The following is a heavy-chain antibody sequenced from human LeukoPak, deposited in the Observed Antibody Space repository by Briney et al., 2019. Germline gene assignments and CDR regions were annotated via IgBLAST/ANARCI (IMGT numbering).Heavy chain of an antibody. CDR1: RASMSSFF. D-gene: IGHD2-8*02. CDR3: AASGNSWWEGFFHD. J-gene: IGHJ1*01. Sequence: WETLSLTCTVSRASMSSFFWSWIRQPPGKGLEWIGHIHDSGSTKYNPSLTSRITLSMDTSKSQVSLRLTSVTAADTAMYYCAASGNSWWEGFFHDWGQGTLVSVSS. CDR2: IHDSGST. V-gene: IGHV4-59*03.